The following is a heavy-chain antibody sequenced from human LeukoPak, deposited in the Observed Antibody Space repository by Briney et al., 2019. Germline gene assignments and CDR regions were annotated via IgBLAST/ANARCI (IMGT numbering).Heavy chain of an antibody. Sequence: ASVKVSCKASGYTFTSYYMHWVRQAPGQGLEWMGIINPRGGSTSYAQKFQGRVTMTRDTSTSTVYMELSSLRSEDTAVYYCAREAMTSEEVAEFDYWGQGTLVTVSS. D-gene: IGHD2-2*01. CDR1: GYTFTSYY. CDR2: INPRGGST. CDR3: AREAMTSEEVAEFDY. J-gene: IGHJ4*02. V-gene: IGHV1-46*03.